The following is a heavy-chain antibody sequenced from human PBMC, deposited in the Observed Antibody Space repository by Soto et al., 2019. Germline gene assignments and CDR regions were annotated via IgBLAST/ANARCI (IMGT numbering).Heavy chain of an antibody. J-gene: IGHJ2*01. CDR2: IYDSGST. V-gene: IGHV4-39*01. D-gene: IGHD2-2*01. CDR1: GGSINSSTYY. CDR3: ATISPAGGYWYLDL. Sequence: QLQLQESGPGLVKPSETLSLTCTVSGGSINSSTYYWAWIRQRPGKGLEWIGRIYDSGSTYYKPSIKSRATLAVNTSKHQFSLKLSAVTAADTAVYYCATISPAGGYWYLDLWGRGTLVTVSS.